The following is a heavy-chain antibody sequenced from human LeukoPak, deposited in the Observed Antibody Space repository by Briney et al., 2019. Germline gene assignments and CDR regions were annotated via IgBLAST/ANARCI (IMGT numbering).Heavy chain of an antibody. CDR3: ARVRRYYDSSGYYSDY. D-gene: IGHD3-22*01. Sequence: ASVKISCKASGYTFTSYAMNWVRQAPGQGLEWMGWINTNTGNPTYAQGFTGRFVFSLDTSVSTAYLQISSLKAEDTAVYYCARVRRYYDSSGYYSDYWGQGTLVTVSS. CDR2: INTNTGNP. CDR1: GYTFTSYA. J-gene: IGHJ4*02. V-gene: IGHV7-4-1*02.